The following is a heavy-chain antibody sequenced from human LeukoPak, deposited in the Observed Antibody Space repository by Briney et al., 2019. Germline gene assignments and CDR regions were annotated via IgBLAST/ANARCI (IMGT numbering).Heavy chain of an antibody. J-gene: IGHJ4*02. Sequence: SVKVSCKASGGTFSSFAISWVRQAPGQGLEWMGGIIPIFGTANYAQKFQGRVTITADESTSTAYMELSSLRSEDTAVYYCARDRDGGQQLVLLGYWGQGTLVTVSS. V-gene: IGHV1-69*13. D-gene: IGHD6-13*01. CDR2: IIPIFGTA. CDR3: ARDRDGGQQLVLLGY. CDR1: GGTFSSFA.